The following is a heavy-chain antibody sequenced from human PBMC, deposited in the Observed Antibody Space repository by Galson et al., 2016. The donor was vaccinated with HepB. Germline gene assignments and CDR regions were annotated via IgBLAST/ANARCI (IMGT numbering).Heavy chain of an antibody. CDR1: GGSISSGGYY. CDR2: IYHSGNA. V-gene: IGHV4-31*03. Sequence: TLSLTCTVSGGSISSGGYYWSWIRHHPGEGLEWIGYIYHSGNAYYNASLKSRVTISVDTSKNQFFLTLTSLTAADTAVYFCARGGRKGLWGYYFDYWGQGTLVTVSS. D-gene: IGHD3-16*01. J-gene: IGHJ4*02. CDR3: ARGGRKGLWGYYFDY.